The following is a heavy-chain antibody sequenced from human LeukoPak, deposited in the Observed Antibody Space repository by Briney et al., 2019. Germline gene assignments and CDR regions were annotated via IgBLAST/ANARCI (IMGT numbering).Heavy chain of an antibody. D-gene: IGHD1-7*01. Sequence: SETLSLTCAVYGGSFSGYYFSWIRQPPGKGLEWIGEINHSGSTNYNPSLKSRVTISVDTSKNQFSLKLSSVTAADTAVYYCARLITGTTTAFDIWGQGTMVTVSS. CDR1: GGSFSGYY. CDR3: ARLITGTTTAFDI. J-gene: IGHJ3*02. CDR2: INHSGST. V-gene: IGHV4-34*01.